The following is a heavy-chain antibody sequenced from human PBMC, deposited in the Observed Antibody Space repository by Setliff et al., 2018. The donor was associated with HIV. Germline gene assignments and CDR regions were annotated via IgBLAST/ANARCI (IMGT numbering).Heavy chain of an antibody. J-gene: IGHJ4*02. Sequence: PSETLSLTCSISGGSISFYYWNWLRQTPGKGLEWIAYTFDNGNTHYNPSLESRVTLSLDTSRNLFSLRLTSVTAADTAVYFCARDVARFDYDTGGYYVSHFDYWGQGTQVTVSS. CDR1: GGSISFYY. CDR2: TFDNGNT. CDR3: ARDVARFDYDTGGYYVSHFDY. V-gene: IGHV4-59*01. D-gene: IGHD3-22*01.